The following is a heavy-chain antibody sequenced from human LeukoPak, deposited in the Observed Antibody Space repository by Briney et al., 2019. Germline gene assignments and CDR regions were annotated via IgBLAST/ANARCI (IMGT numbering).Heavy chain of an antibody. CDR3: AVAVAGDY. J-gene: IGHJ4*02. D-gene: IGHD6-19*01. Sequence: PGRSLRLSCAASGFTFSSYAMHWVRQAPGKGLEWVSYISSSSSYTNYADSVKGRFTISRDNAKNSLYLQMNSLRAEDTAVYYCAVAVAGDYWGQGTLVTVSS. CDR2: ISSSSSYT. V-gene: IGHV3-21*05. CDR1: GFTFSSYA.